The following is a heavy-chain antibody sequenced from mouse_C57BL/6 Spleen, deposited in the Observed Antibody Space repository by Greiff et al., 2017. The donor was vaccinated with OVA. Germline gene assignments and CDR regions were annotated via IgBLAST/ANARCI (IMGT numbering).Heavy chain of an antibody. CDR2: IDPSDSYT. CDR1: GYTFTSYW. V-gene: IGHV1-50*01. Sequence: QVQLKQPGAELVKPGASVKLSCKASGYTFTSYWMQWVKQRPGQGLEWIGEIDPSDSYTNYNQKFKGKATLTVDTSSSTAYMQLSSLTSEDSAVYYCARSPSPYYYGSRENWYFDVWGTGTTVTVSS. D-gene: IGHD1-1*01. J-gene: IGHJ1*03. CDR3: ARSPSPYYYGSRENWYFDV.